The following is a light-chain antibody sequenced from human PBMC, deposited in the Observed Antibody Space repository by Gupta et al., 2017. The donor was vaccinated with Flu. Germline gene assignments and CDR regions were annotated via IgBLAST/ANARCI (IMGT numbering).Light chain of an antibody. CDR3: MIWHSSAWV. CDR1: SGINVGTYR. CDR2: YKSDSDK. V-gene: IGLV5-45*03. Sequence: AVPSLPSSLSPPPGASASPSCTLRSGINVGTYRIYWYQQKPGSPPQYILSYKSDSDKEQGSGVPSRFSGSKDASANAGILLGSELQAEDDSYYYCMIWHSSAWVFGGGTKLTVL. J-gene: IGLJ3*02.